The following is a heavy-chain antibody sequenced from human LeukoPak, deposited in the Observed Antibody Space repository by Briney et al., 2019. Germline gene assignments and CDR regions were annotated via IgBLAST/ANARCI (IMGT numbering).Heavy chain of an antibody. CDR1: GGTFSSYA. V-gene: IGHV1-69*13. Sequence: SVKVSCKASGGTFSSYAITWVRQAPGQGLEWMGGIIPIFGAPNYAQKFQGRVTITADESTSTAYMELSSLRSEDTAVYYCARDRGYCSSTSCPDPPLDYWGQGTLVTVSS. CDR3: ARDRGYCSSTSCPDPPLDY. CDR2: IIPIFGAP. J-gene: IGHJ4*02. D-gene: IGHD2-2*01.